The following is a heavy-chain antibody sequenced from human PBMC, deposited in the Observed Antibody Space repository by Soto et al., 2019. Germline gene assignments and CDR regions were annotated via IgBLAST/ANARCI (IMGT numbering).Heavy chain of an antibody. V-gene: IGHV3-23*01. CDR1: GFTFSSYA. D-gene: IGHD5-12*01. CDR2: ISGSGGTT. CDR3: AKDRGYSGYDNWFDS. J-gene: IGHJ5*01. Sequence: PGGSLRLSCAASGFTFSSYAMSWVRQAPGQGLEWVSAISGSGGTTYYADSVKGRFTISRDNSENTLCLQMNSLRAEDTAVYYCAKDRGYSGYDNWFDSWGQGTQVTVSS.